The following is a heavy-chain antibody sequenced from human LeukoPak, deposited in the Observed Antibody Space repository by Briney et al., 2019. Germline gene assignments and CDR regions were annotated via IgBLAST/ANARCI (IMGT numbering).Heavy chain of an antibody. J-gene: IGHJ4*02. Sequence: GGSLRLSCAASGFTFSSYAMSWVRQAPGKGLEWVSAISGSGGSTYYADSVKGRFTISRDNSKNTLYLQMNSLRAEGTAVCYCAKESGYSYGYFDYWGQGTLVTVSS. D-gene: IGHD5-18*01. CDR1: GFTFSSYA. CDR2: ISGSGGST. CDR3: AKESGYSYGYFDY. V-gene: IGHV3-23*01.